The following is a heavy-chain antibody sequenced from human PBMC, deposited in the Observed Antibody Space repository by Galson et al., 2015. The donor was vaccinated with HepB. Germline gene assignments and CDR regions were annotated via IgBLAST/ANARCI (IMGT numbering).Heavy chain of an antibody. V-gene: IGHV3-21*01. CDR3: ARRRDSDFWSGYLYNWFDP. J-gene: IGHJ5*02. D-gene: IGHD3-3*01. Sequence: SLRLSCAASGFTFSSYSMNWVRQAPGKGLEWVSSISSSSSYIYYADSVKGRFTISRDNAKNSLYLQMNSLRAEDTAVYYCARRRDSDFWSGYLYNWFDPWGQGTLVTVSS. CDR2: ISSSSSYI. CDR1: GFTFSSYS.